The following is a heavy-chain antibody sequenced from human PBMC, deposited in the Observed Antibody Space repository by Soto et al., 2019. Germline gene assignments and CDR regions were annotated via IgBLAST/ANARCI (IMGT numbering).Heavy chain of an antibody. CDR3: AREGRAEAGNYYGMDV. CDR2: MNPNSGNT. CDR1: GDTSASYD. J-gene: IGHJ6*02. D-gene: IGHD6-13*01. Sequence: ASVKVSWTASGDTSASYDINWVRQSTEQGLEWMGWMNPNSGNTGYAQKFQGRVTMTRNTSISTAYMELSSLRSEETAVYYCAREGRAEAGNYYGMDVWRQGTTVTVSS. V-gene: IGHV1-8*01.